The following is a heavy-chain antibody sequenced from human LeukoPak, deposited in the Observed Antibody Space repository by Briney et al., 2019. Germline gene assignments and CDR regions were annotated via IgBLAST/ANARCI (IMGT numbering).Heavy chain of an antibody. CDR3: ARGNRGVMLYFYYMDV. V-gene: IGHV4-34*01. CDR1: GGSFSDYY. J-gene: IGHJ6*03. Sequence: SSETLSLTCAVYGGSFSDYYWSWIRQPPGKGLEWIGEINHSGSTNYNPFLKSRVTISVDTSKNQFSLKLSSVTAADTAVYYCARGNRGVMLYFYYMDVWGKGTTVTVSS. CDR2: INHSGST. D-gene: IGHD3-16*01.